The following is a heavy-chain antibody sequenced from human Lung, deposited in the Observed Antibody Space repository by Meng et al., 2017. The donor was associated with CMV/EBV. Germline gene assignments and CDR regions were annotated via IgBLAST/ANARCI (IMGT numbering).Heavy chain of an antibody. CDR1: DYSMSSGFY. J-gene: IGHJ4*02. Sequence: SETLSLTCTVSDYSMSSGFYWGCVRQPPGKGLEWIGSIHHTGSSYYNPSLKSRVTLSVDTSKNQFSLKVTSVTAADTTVYYCARGIFGVVDYWGQGTRVTVSS. D-gene: IGHD3-3*01. CDR3: ARGIFGVVDY. CDR2: IHHTGSS. V-gene: IGHV4-38-2*02.